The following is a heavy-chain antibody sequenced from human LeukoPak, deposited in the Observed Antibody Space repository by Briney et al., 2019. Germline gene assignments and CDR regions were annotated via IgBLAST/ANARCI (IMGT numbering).Heavy chain of an antibody. CDR2: INHSGST. CDR3: ARRYYDFWSGPGGYYYYMDV. V-gene: IGHV4-34*01. Sequence: SETLSLTCAVYGGSFSGYYWSWIRQPPGKGLEWIGEINHSGSTNYNPSLKSRVTISVDTSKNQFSLKLSSVTAADTAVYYCARRYYDFWSGPGGYYYYMDVWGKGTTVTVSS. J-gene: IGHJ6*03. CDR1: GGSFSGYY. D-gene: IGHD3-3*01.